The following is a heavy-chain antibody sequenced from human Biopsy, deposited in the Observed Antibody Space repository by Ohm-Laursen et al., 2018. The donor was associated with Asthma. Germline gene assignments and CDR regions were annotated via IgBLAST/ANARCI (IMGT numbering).Heavy chain of an antibody. CDR3: ARDFYDSSGYLHLDY. CDR2: IWYDGSNK. Sequence: LSLTCAASGFTFSSYGMHWVRQAPGKGLEWVAVIWYDGSNKYYADSVKGRFTISRDNSKNTLYLQMNSLRAEDTAVYYCARDFYDSSGYLHLDYWGQGTLVTVSS. V-gene: IGHV3-33*01. D-gene: IGHD3-22*01. CDR1: GFTFSSYG. J-gene: IGHJ4*02.